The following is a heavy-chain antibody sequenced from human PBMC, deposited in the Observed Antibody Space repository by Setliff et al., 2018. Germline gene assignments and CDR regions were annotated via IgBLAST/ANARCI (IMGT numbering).Heavy chain of an antibody. Sequence: SVKVSCKASGGTFRSYGISWVRQAPGQGLEWMGGIIPNFGTTSYAQKFQGRVTITTDESTNTAYMELSSLRSGDTAVFYCAREVVVVKSAINYYYYMDVWGKGTTVTVSS. CDR2: IIPNFGTT. CDR1: GGTFRSYG. V-gene: IGHV1-69*05. J-gene: IGHJ6*03. CDR3: AREVVVVKSAINYYYYMDV. D-gene: IGHD2-2*01.